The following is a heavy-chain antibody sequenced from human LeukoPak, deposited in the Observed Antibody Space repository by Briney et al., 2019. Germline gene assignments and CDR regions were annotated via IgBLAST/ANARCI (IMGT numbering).Heavy chain of an antibody. V-gene: IGHV4-59*08. Sequence: SETLSLTYTVSGGSISSYYWSWIRQPPGKGLEWIAYISDIGSVNYNPSLKSRVTISLDTSKNQFSLKLSSVTAADTAVYYCAGHHPRNTVDFWGQGTLVTVTS. J-gene: IGHJ4*02. CDR1: GGSISSYY. CDR3: AGHHPRNTVDF. D-gene: IGHD2-8*02. CDR2: ISDIGSV.